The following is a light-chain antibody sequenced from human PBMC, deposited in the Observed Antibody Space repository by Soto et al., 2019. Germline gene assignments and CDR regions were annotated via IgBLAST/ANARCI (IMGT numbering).Light chain of an antibody. Sequence: QAVVTQPPSASGTPGQRITISCSGSNSNIGSTSVHWFQQFPGTAPKPLIHSDKQRPSGVPDRFSASKSGNSASLAISGLQSEDEADYYCAAWDGSLNGHVFGTGTKLTVL. J-gene: IGLJ1*01. CDR2: SDK. CDR1: NSNIGSTS. CDR3: AAWDGSLNGHV. V-gene: IGLV1-44*01.